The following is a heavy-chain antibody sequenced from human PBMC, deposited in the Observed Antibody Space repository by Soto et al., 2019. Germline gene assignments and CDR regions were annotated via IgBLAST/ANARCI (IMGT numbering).Heavy chain of an antibody. V-gene: IGHV3-21*01. J-gene: IGHJ5*02. Sequence: GGSLRLSCAASGFTFSSYSMNWVRQAPGNGLEWVSSISSSSSYIYYADSVKGRFTISRDNAKNSLYLQMNSLRAEDTAVYYCARDLSQEYDRHQEYNWFDPWGQGTLVTVSS. CDR3: ARDLSQEYDRHQEYNWFDP. CDR2: ISSSSSYI. CDR1: GFTFSSYS. D-gene: IGHD6-6*01.